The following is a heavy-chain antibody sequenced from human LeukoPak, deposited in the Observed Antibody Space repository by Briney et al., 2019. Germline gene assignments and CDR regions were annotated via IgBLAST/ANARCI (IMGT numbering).Heavy chain of an antibody. V-gene: IGHV3-30*03. Sequence: GGSLRLSCAASGFTFSSYGIHWVRQAPGKGLEWVAVISYDGSNKYYADSVKGRFTISRDNSKNTLYLQMNSLTVEDTSFYYCARVSYSGSYHFDYWGQGALVTVSS. CDR2: ISYDGSNK. CDR3: ARVSYSGSYHFDY. J-gene: IGHJ4*02. D-gene: IGHD1-26*01. CDR1: GFTFSSYG.